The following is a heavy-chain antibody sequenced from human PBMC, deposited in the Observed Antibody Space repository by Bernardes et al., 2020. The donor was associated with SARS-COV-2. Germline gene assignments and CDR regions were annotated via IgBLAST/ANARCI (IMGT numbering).Heavy chain of an antibody. J-gene: IGHJ4*02. CDR1: GGSISSSAYY. D-gene: IGHD4-17*01. V-gene: IGHV4-39*02. Sequence: SETLSLTCAVSGGSISSSAYYWGWIRQPPGKGLAWIGTIYYNGSTYYNPSLRSRVTMSVDTFKKHFSLKLTSVTAADTAVYYCARFGYYGDFETTLGPIGDWGQGTLVTVSS. CDR2: IYYNGST. CDR3: ARFGYYGDFETTLGPIGD.